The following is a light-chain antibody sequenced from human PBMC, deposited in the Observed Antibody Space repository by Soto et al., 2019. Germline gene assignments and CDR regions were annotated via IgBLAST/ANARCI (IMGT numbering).Light chain of an antibody. J-gene: IGKJ4*01. V-gene: IGKV3-20*01. CDR2: GAS. CDR3: QQYSSSPLT. Sequence: EIVLTQSPGTLSLSPGERATLSCRASQSVSSNSLAWYQQRPGQAPRLLIYGASSRASGIPDRFSGSGSGTDFTLTISRLEPEDFAVYYCQQYSSSPLTFGGGTKVDIK. CDR1: QSVSSNS.